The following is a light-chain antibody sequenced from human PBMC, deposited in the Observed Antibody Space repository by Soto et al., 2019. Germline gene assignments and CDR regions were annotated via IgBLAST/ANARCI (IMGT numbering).Light chain of an antibody. CDR1: SNDVGAYNY. J-gene: IGLJ1*01. Sequence: QSVLTQPRSVSGSPGQSVTISCTGTSNDVGAYNYVSWFQHHPGEAPKLIIFDVRHRPSGVPDRFSGSKSGITASLTISGLQPEDEADYYCSSYGGVSTNDFGSGTKGTVL. CDR2: DVR. CDR3: SSYGGVSTND. V-gene: IGLV2-11*01.